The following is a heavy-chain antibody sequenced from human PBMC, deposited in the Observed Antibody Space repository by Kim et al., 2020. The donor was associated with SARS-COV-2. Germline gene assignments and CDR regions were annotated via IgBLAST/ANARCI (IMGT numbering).Heavy chain of an antibody. CDR1: GFTFSSYS. D-gene: IGHD3-10*01. Sequence: GGSLRLSCAASGFTFSSYSMNWVRQAPGKGLEWVSSISSSSSYIYYADSVKGRFTISRDNAKNSLYLQMNSLRAEDTAVYYCASYYYGSGSYYNARGYWGQGTLVTVSS. V-gene: IGHV3-21*01. CDR2: ISSSSSYI. CDR3: ASYYYGSGSYYNARGY. J-gene: IGHJ4*02.